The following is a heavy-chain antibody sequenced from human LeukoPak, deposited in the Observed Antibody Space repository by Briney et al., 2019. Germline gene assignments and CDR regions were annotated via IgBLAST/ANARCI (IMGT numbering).Heavy chain of an antibody. D-gene: IGHD6-13*01. CDR2: IYYNGGT. Sequence: SGTLSLTCTVSGGSIISSSHYWAWIRQPPGKGLEWIGSIYYNGGTFYSPSLKSRASISVDTSKNQFSLKLSSVTAADTSVYFCAREEASAADYWGQGTLVTVSS. J-gene: IGHJ4*02. CDR1: GGSIISSSHY. V-gene: IGHV4-39*01. CDR3: AREEASAADY.